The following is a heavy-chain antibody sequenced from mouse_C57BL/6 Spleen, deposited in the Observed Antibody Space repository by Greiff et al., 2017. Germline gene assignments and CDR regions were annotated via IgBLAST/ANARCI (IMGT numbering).Heavy chain of an antibody. CDR3: AREGDYGNGWFAY. CDR2: IYPGSGST. CDR1: GYTFTSYW. Sequence: QVQLQQPGAELVKPGASVKMSCKASGYTFTSYWITWVKQRPGQGLEWIGDIYPGSGSTNYNEKFKSKATLTVDTSSSTAYMQLSSLTSEYSAVYYCAREGDYGNGWFAYWGQGTLVTVSA. V-gene: IGHV1-55*01. D-gene: IGHD2-1*01. J-gene: IGHJ3*01.